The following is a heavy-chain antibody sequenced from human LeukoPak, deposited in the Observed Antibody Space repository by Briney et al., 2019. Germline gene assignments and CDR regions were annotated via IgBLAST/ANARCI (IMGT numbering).Heavy chain of an antibody. D-gene: IGHD1-14*01. V-gene: IGHV3-33*01. CDR2: IWYDGSNK. J-gene: IGHJ4*02. CDR1: GFTFSSYG. CDR3: AREPEDYFDY. Sequence: GRSPRLSCAASGFTFSSYGMHWVRQAPGKGLEWVAVIWYDGSNKYYADSVKGRFTISRDNSKNTLYLQMNSLRAEDTAVYYCAREPEDYFDYWGQGTLVTVSS.